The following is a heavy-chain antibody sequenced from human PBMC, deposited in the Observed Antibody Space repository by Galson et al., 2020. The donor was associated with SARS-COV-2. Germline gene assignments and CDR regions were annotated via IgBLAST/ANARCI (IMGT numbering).Heavy chain of an antibody. CDR2: IYVAGHT. Sequence: GGSLRLSCAASGLTVSSHYMMWVSQAPGKGLEWVSVIYVAGHTYYAESVKGHFTISRDDSKNTLYLQRNSLRAEDTAVYYCAGTLGPYYYYAYGLDVWGQGTTVTVSS. V-gene: IGHV3-53*01. J-gene: IGHJ6*02. CDR1: GLTVSSHY. CDR3: AGTLGPYYYYAYGLDV. D-gene: IGHD3-16*01.